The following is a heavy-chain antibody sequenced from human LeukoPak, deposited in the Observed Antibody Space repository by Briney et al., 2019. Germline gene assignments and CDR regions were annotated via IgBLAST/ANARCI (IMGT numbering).Heavy chain of an antibody. CDR3: ARDHPAGIVGALFDY. Sequence: GGSLRLSCAASGFTFSNAWMSWVRQAPGKGLEWVAVISYDGSNKYYADSVKGRFTISRDNSKNTLYLQMNSLRAEDTAVYYCARDHPAGIVGALFDYWAREPWSPSPQ. V-gene: IGHV3-30-3*01. D-gene: IGHD1-26*01. J-gene: IGHJ4*02. CDR1: GFTFSNAW. CDR2: ISYDGSNK.